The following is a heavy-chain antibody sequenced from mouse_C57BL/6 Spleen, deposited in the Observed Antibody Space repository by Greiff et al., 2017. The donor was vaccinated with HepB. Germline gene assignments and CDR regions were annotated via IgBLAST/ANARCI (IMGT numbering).Heavy chain of an antibody. CDR2: IYPRSGNT. V-gene: IGHV1-81*01. J-gene: IGHJ2*01. CDR1: GYTFTSYG. Sequence: QVQLQQSGAELARPGASVKLSCKASGYTFTSYGISWVKQRTGQGLEWIGEIYPRSGNTYYNEKFKGKATLTADKSSSTAYMELRSLTSEDSAVYFCARGGVITTVVAPLDYWGQGTTLTVSS. D-gene: IGHD1-1*01. CDR3: ARGGVITTVVAPLDY.